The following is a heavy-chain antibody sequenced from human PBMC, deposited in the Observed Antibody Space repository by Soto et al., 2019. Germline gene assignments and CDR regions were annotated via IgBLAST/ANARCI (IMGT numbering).Heavy chain of an antibody. J-gene: IGHJ6*02. CDR2: INHSGST. D-gene: IGHD2-15*01. CDR1: GGSFSGYY. CDR3: ARDRRGIVVVVAATPLSGATDV. V-gene: IGHV4-34*01. Sequence: ETLSLTCAVYGGSFSGYYWSWIRQPPGKGLEWIGEINHSGSTNYNPSLKSRVTISVDTSKNQFSLKLSSVTAADTAVYYCARDRRGIVVVVAATPLSGATDVWGQGTTVTVSS.